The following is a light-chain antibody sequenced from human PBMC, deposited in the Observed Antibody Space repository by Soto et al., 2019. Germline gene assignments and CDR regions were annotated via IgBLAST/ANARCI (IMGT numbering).Light chain of an antibody. V-gene: IGLV1-40*01. J-gene: IGLJ3*02. CDR2: ANS. CDR3: QSYDSSLSAWV. Sequence: QSVLTQTPSVSGAPGQRVTISCTGSSSDIGSGYDVHWYQQLPGTAPKLLIYANSHRPSGVPDRFSGSKSVTSASLAINGLQAEDEADYYCQSYDSSLSAWVFGGGTKVTVL. CDR1: SSDIGSGYD.